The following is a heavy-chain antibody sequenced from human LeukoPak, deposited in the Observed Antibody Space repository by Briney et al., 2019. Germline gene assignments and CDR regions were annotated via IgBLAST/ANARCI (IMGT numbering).Heavy chain of an antibody. CDR3: ARDSPYYYDSSGYYGAIRY. CDR2: INPSGGST. V-gene: IGHV1-46*01. Sequence: ASVKVSCKASGYTFTSYYMHWVRQAPRQGLEWMGIINPSGGSTSYAQKFQGRVTMTRDTSTSTVYMELSSLRSEDTAVYYCARDSPYYYDSSGYYGAIRYWGQGTLVTVSS. CDR1: GYTFTSYY. D-gene: IGHD3-22*01. J-gene: IGHJ4*02.